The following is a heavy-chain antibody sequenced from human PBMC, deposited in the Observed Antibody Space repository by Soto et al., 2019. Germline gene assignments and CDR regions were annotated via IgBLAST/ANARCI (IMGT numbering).Heavy chain of an antibody. D-gene: IGHD5-12*01. Sequence: PSETLSLTCTVSGGSISGGDYYWSWIRQPPGKGLEYIGYIFYSGYTYYNPSLKSRVSISVDTSKNHFSLKLTSVTAADTAVYYCARGARDYSAGYYFDFWGQGALVTVSS. CDR3: ARGARDYSAGYYFDF. V-gene: IGHV4-30-4*01. J-gene: IGHJ4*02. CDR1: GGSISGGDYY. CDR2: IFYSGYT.